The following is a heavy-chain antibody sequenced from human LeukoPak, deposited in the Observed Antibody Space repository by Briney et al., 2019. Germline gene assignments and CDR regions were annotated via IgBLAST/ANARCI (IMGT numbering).Heavy chain of an antibody. CDR3: ARLYCSSTSCPYYFDY. CDR2: IYRSGST. CDR1: GCSISSGGYS. J-gene: IGHJ4*02. D-gene: IGHD2-2*01. V-gene: IGHV4-30-2*01. Sequence: PSETLSLTCAVSGCSISSGGYSWSWIRQPPGKGLEWIGYIYRSGSTYYNPSLKSRVTISVDRSKNQFSLKLSSVTAADTAVYYCARLYCSSTSCPYYFDYWGQGTLVTVSS.